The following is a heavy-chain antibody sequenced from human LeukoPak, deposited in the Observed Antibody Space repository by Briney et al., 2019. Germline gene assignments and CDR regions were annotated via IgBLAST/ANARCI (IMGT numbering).Heavy chain of an antibody. Sequence: GPGPTLANPTQTLTLTCTFSGFSLSTSGMCVSWIRQPPGKALEWLARIDWDDDTYYSTSLKTRLTISKDTSKNQVVLTMINMDPVDTATYHCARTSYSSSSVFFDYWGQGTLVTVSS. V-gene: IGHV2-70*11. D-gene: IGHD6-6*01. CDR3: ARTSYSSSSVFFDY. CDR2: IDWDDDT. J-gene: IGHJ4*02. CDR1: GFSLSTSGMC.